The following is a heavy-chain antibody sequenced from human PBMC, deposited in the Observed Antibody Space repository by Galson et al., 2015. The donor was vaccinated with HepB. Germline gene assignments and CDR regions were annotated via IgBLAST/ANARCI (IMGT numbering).Heavy chain of an antibody. CDR3: ARHVWPEYQLLYFDY. CDR2: IYYSGST. V-gene: IGHV4-39*01. J-gene: IGHJ4*02. D-gene: IGHD2-2*02. CDR1: GGSISSSSYY. Sequence: ETLSLTCTVSGGSISSSSYYWGWIRQPPGKGLEWIGSIYYSGSTYYNPSLKSRVTISVDTSKNQFSLKLSSVTAADTAVYYCARHVWPEYQLLYFDYWGQGTLVTVSS.